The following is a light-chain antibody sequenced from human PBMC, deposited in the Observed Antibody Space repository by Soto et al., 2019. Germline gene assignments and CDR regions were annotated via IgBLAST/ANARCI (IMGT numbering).Light chain of an antibody. CDR3: LQHNTYPWT. Sequence: DIQMTQSPSSLSASVGDRVTITCRASQGIRNELGWYQQKPGRAPKRLIYGVSNLQRGVPSRFSGSASGTEFTLTISSLQPEDSATYYCLQHNTYPWTFGQGTKVEVK. V-gene: IGKV1-17*01. J-gene: IGKJ1*01. CDR1: QGIRNE. CDR2: GVS.